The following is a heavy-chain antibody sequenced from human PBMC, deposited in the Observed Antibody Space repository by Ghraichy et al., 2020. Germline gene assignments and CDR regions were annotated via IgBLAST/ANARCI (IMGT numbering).Heavy chain of an antibody. V-gene: IGHV4-61*01. CDR1: GGSVSSGSYY. CDR3: AREPEWRSPFCRGGGFDI. D-gene: IGHD3-16*01. J-gene: IGHJ3*02. Sequence: SETLSLTCTVSGGSVSSGSYYWSWIRQPPGKGLEWIGYIYYSGSTNCNSSLKSRVTISVDTSRNQFSLKLTSVTAADTAVYYCAREPEWRSPFCRGGGFDIWGQGTMVTVSS. CDR2: IYYSGST.